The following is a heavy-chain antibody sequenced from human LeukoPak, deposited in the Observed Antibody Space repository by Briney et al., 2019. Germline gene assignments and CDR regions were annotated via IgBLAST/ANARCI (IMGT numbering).Heavy chain of an antibody. CDR3: ARHVLSNRSFDS. CDR1: GASNSSIFYY. Sequence: SETLSLTCNVSGASNSSIFYYWGWIRQPPGKGLEWIGNIFHDGSSYFNPSLKSRVTISVDRSKNLFSLKLTSVAAADTSVYYCARHVLSNRSFDSWGQGTLVTVSS. V-gene: IGHV4-39*01. CDR2: IFHDGSS. D-gene: IGHD4/OR15-4a*01. J-gene: IGHJ5*01.